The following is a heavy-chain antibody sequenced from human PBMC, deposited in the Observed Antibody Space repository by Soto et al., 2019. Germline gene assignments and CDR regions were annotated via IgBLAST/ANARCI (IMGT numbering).Heavy chain of an antibody. J-gene: IGHJ5*02. CDR1: GFTFADFP. CDR3: TRSRGFDLNWFDP. Sequence: GGSLRLSCTTSGFTFADFPMSWFRQAPGKGLEWMGFIRSKAYGETTEYAASVKGRFTIARDDSKSIAYLQINSLRTEDTAVYYCTRSRGFDLNWFDPWGQGTLVTVSS. V-gene: IGHV3-49*03. CDR2: IRSKAYGETT.